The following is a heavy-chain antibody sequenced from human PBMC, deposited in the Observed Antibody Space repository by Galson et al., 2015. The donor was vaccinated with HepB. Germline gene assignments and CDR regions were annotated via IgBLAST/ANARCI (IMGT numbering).Heavy chain of an antibody. CDR2: ISAYNGNT. J-gene: IGHJ6*02. V-gene: IGHV1-18*04. CDR1: GYTFTSYG. Sequence: SVKVSCKASGYTFTSYGISWVRQAPGQGLEWMGWISAYNGNTNYAQKLQGRVTMTTDTSTSTAYMELRSLRSDDTAVYYCTRTMAEPDIVVVPAANYGMDVWGQGTTVTVSS. CDR3: TRTMAEPDIVVVPAANYGMDV. D-gene: IGHD2-2*01.